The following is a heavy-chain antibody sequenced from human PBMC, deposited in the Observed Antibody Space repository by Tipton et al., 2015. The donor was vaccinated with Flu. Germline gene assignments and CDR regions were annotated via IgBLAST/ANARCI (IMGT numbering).Heavy chain of an antibody. CDR3: ARDRDMYNWNDNFDY. J-gene: IGHJ4*02. D-gene: IGHD1-20*01. V-gene: IGHV3-74*01. CDR2: INSDGSST. Sequence: SLRLSCAASGFTFSSYWMHWVRQAPGKGLVWVSRINSDGSSTSYADSVKGRFTISRDNAKNTLYLQMNSLRAEDTAVNYCARDRDMYNWNDNFDYWGQGTLVTVSS. CDR1: GFTFSSYW.